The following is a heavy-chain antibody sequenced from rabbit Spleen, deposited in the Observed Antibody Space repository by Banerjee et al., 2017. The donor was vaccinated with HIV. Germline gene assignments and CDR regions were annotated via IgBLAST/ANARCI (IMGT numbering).Heavy chain of an antibody. CDR3: ARDLVAVIGWNFSL. CDR2: IDIGSSGFT. CDR1: GVSFSSSSY. Sequence: QSLEESGGDLVKPGASLTLTCTASGVSFSSSSYMCWVRQAPGKGLEWIACIDIGSSGFTYFATWAKGRFTCSKTSSTTVTLQMTRLTAADTATYLCARDLVAVIGWNFSLWGPGTLVTVS. J-gene: IGHJ4*01. D-gene: IGHD1-1*01. V-gene: IGHV1S40*01.